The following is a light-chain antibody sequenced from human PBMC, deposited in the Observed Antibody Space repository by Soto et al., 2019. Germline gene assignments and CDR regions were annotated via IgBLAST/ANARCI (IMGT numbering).Light chain of an antibody. CDR1: SSDVGGYNY. V-gene: IGLV2-14*01. J-gene: IGLJ1*01. CDR3: SSYTTSHPRHIA. Sequence: QSALAQPASVSGAPGQSITVSGTGTSSDVGGYNYVSWYQHHPGKAPKLMIYDVSNRPSGVSNRFSGSKSGNTASLTISGLQPEDEADYSCSSYTTSHPRHIAFGPVTTVTVL. CDR2: DVS.